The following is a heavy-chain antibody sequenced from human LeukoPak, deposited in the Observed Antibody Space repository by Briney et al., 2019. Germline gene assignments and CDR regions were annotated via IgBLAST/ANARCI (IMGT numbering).Heavy chain of an antibody. J-gene: IGHJ5*02. Sequence: SQTLSLTCTVSGGSISSGGYYWSWIRQPPGKGLEWIGYIYHSGSTYYNPSLKSRVTISVDTSKNQFSLKLSSVTAADTAVYYCARGNINWFDPWGQGTLVTVSS. CDR3: ARGNINWFDP. V-gene: IGHV4-30-2*01. CDR1: GGSISSGGYY. D-gene: IGHD2/OR15-2a*01. CDR2: IYHSGST.